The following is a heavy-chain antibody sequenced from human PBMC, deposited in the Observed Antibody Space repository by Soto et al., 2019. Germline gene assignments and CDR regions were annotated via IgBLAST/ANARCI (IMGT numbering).Heavy chain of an antibody. D-gene: IGHD7-27*01. CDR3: AREELGATTDARDV. Sequence: QVQLVQSGAEVKKPGSSVKVSCKASGGTFSSYTISWVRQAPGQGLEWMGRIIPILGIANYAQKFQGRVTIPADKSTRPAYMELRSLRCEETAVDYCAREELGATTDARDVWGQGTTVTVSS. V-gene: IGHV1-69*08. J-gene: IGHJ6*02. CDR1: GGTFSSYT. CDR2: IIPILGIA.